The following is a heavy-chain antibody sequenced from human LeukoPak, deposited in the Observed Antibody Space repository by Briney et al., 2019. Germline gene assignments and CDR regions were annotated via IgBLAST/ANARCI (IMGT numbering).Heavy chain of an antibody. J-gene: IGHJ4*02. Sequence: PGGSLRLSCAASGFTFSNYNMNWVRQAPGKGLEWVSGIIWNGGSTGYADSVKGRFTISRDNAKSSLYLQMNSLRAEDTALYYCARRRGVDTAVVTRGVFDYWGQGTLVTVSS. D-gene: IGHD5-18*01. CDR1: GFTFSNYN. V-gene: IGHV3-20*04. CDR2: IIWNGGST. CDR3: ARRRGVDTAVVTRGVFDY.